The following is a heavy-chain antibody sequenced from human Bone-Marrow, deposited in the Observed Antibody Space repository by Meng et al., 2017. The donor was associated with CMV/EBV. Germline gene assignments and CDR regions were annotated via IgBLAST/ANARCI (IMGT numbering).Heavy chain of an antibody. CDR3: ATRMGTGYTSD. D-gene: IGHD6-19*01. Sequence: GESLKISCAASGFTFNPYAMNWVRQAPGKGLEWVSSISTSSAFIYYADSVKGRFTISRDDGKNSLYLQMNSLRAEDTAVYYCATRMGTGYTSDWGQGTLVTVSS. CDR2: ISTSSAFI. V-gene: IGHV3-21*01. CDR1: GFTFNPYA. J-gene: IGHJ4*02.